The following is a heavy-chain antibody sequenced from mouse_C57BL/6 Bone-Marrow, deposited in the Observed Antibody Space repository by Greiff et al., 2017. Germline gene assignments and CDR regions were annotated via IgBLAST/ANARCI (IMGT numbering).Heavy chain of an antibody. Sequence: QFQLQQSGPELVKPGASVKLSCKASGYTFTSYDINWVKQRPGQGLAWIGWIYPRDGSTKYNEKFKGKATLTVDTSSSAAYMELHSLTSEDSAVCICAREVDYDNYVWFAYWGQGTLVTVSA. J-gene: IGHJ3*01. CDR2: IYPRDGST. D-gene: IGHD2-1*01. CDR1: GYTFTSYD. V-gene: IGHV1-85*01. CDR3: AREVDYDNYVWFAY.